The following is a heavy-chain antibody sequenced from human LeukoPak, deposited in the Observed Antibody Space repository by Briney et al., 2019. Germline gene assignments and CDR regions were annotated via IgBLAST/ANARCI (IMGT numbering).Heavy chain of an antibody. CDR2: ISGSGGST. D-gene: IGHD1-26*01. Sequence: GGSLRLSCAASGFTFSSYGMHWVRQAPGKGLEWVSVISGSGGSTYYADSVKGRFTISRDNSKNTLYLQMNSLRAEDTAVYYCAKAGSSGSYLGDYWGQGTLVTVSS. CDR1: GFTFSSYG. J-gene: IGHJ4*02. CDR3: AKAGSSGSYLGDY. V-gene: IGHV3-23*01.